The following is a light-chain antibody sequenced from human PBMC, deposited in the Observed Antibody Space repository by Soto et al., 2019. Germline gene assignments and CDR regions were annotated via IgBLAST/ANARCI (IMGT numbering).Light chain of an antibody. CDR3: QGYGSSSKT. Sequence: EIVLTQSPDTVSLSPGERATLSCRASQTVTSGYLSWYQQKPGQAPRLLIYGVSTGATGIPDRFSGSGSGTDFTLTISRPEPEDFAVYFCQGYGSSSKTLGQGTRVEFK. V-gene: IGKV3-20*01. J-gene: IGKJ1*01. CDR2: GVS. CDR1: QTVTSGY.